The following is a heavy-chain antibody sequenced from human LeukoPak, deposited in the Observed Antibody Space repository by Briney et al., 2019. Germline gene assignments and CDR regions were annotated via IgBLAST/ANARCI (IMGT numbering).Heavy chain of an antibody. Sequence: SETLSLTCTVSGGSVSSGSYYWSWIRQPPGKGLEWIGYIYYSGSTNYNPSLKSRVTISVGTSKNQFSLKLSSVTAADTAVYYCARDMRQQGLDYWGQGTLVTVSS. CDR3: ARDMRQQGLDY. CDR2: IYYSGST. D-gene: IGHD6-13*01. J-gene: IGHJ4*02. CDR1: GGSVSSGSYY. V-gene: IGHV4-61*01.